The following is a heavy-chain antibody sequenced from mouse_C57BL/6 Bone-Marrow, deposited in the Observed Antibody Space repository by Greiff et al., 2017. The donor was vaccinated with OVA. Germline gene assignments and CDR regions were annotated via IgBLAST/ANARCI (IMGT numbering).Heavy chain of an antibody. V-gene: IGHV1-64*01. D-gene: IGHD2-5*01. J-gene: IGHJ4*01. Sequence: VKLQQPGAELVKPGASVKLSCKASGYTFTSYWMHWVKQRPGQGLEWIGMIHPNSGSTNYNEKFKSKATLTVDKSSSTAYMQLSSLTSEDSAVYYCAAYYSNPYYAMDYWGQGTSVTVSS. CDR2: IHPNSGST. CDR3: AAYYSNPYYAMDY. CDR1: GYTFTSYW.